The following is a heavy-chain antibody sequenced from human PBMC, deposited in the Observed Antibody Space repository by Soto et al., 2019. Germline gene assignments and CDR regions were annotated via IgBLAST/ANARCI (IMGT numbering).Heavy chain of an antibody. J-gene: IGHJ4*02. CDR1: GYTLTELS. CDR3: ARDLHTRGWLQLDY. CDR2: FDPEDGET. D-gene: IGHD5-12*01. V-gene: IGHV1-24*01. Sequence: ASVKVSCKVSGYTLTELSMHWVRQAPGKGLEWMGGFDPEDGETIYAQKFQGRVTMTADASTGTAYMELSSLRSEDTAVYYCARDLHTRGWLQLDYWGQGTLVTVSS.